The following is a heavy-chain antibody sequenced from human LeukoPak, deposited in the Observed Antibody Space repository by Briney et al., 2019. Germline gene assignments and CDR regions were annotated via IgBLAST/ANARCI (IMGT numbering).Heavy chain of an antibody. CDR3: ATKQWLAPPPDS. CDR1: GFTFSKYW. CDR2: INTDGTVT. V-gene: IGHV3-74*01. J-gene: IGHJ4*02. Sequence: GGSLTLSCAASGFTFSKYWMLWVRQAPGEGLVSVSRINTDGTVTTYADSVKGRFTVSRDNADNTMFLQMNSVRDEDTAVYYCATKQWLAPPPDSWGQGTPVTVSS. D-gene: IGHD6-19*01.